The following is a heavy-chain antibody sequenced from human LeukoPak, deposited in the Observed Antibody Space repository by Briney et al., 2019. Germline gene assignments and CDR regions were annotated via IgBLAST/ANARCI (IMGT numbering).Heavy chain of an antibody. CDR1: GGSISSSSYY. V-gene: IGHV4-39*01. D-gene: IGHD5-12*01. J-gene: IGHJ4*02. CDR2: IYYSGST. CDR3: ARRDGYEPLDY. Sequence: SETLSLTCTVSGGSISSSSYYWGWIRQPPGKGLEWIGSIYYSGSTYYNPSLKSRVTISVDTSKNQFSLKLSSVTAADTAVYYCARRDGYEPLDYWGQGTLVTVSS.